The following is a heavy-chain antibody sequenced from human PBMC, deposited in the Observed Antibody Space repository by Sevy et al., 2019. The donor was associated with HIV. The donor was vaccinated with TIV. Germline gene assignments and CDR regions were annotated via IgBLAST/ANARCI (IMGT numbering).Heavy chain of an antibody. CDR3: ARGLIRITTFGVVNREGYFDY. CDR1: GGSFSGYY. Sequence: SETLSLTCAVYGGSFSGYYWSWIRQPPGKGLEWSGEINHSGSTNYNPSLKSRVTISVDTSKNQFSLKLSSVTAADTAVYYCARGLIRITTFGVVNREGYFDYWGQGTLVTVSS. J-gene: IGHJ4*02. D-gene: IGHD3-3*01. CDR2: INHSGST. V-gene: IGHV4-34*01.